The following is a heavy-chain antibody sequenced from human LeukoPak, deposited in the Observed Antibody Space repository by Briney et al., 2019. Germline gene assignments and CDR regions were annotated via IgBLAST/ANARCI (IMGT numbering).Heavy chain of an antibody. J-gene: IGHJ6*02. V-gene: IGHV1-18*01. CDR1: GYTFTSYA. CDR3: ARVSLKQQLVEIYYYYGMDV. D-gene: IGHD6-13*01. Sequence: ASVKVSCKASGYTFTSYAMNWVRQAPGQGLEWMGWISAYNGNTNYAQKLQGRVTMTTDTSTSTAYMELRSLRSDDTAVYYCARVSLKQQLVEIYYYYGMDVWGQGTTVTVSS. CDR2: ISAYNGNT.